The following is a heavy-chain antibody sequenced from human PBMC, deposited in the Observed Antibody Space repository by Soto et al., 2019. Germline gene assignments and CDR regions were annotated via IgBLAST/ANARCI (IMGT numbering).Heavy chain of an antibody. CDR1: GFTFSSYA. Sequence: ESGGGVVQPGRSLRLSCAASGFTFSSYAMHWVRQAPGKGLEWVAVISYDGSNKYYADSVKGRFTISRDNSKNTLYLQMNSLRAEDTAVYYCAGTGSIAAAEEPFDYWGQGTLVTVSS. CDR2: ISYDGSNK. J-gene: IGHJ4*02. V-gene: IGHV3-30-3*01. CDR3: AGTGSIAAAEEPFDY. D-gene: IGHD6-13*01.